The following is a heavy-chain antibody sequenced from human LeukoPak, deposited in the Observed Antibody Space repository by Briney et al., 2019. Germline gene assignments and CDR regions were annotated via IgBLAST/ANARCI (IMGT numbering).Heavy chain of an antibody. CDR2: INPSGGST. CDR3: ARGGPGAYSGYDLGY. CDR1: GYTFTSYY. V-gene: IGHV1-46*01. J-gene: IGHJ4*02. D-gene: IGHD5-12*01. Sequence: ASVKVSCKASGYTFTSYYMHWVRQAPGQGLEWMGIINPSGGSTSYAQKFQGRVTMTRDTSTSTVYMELSSLRSEDTAAYYCARGGPGAYSGYDLGYWGQGTLVTVSS.